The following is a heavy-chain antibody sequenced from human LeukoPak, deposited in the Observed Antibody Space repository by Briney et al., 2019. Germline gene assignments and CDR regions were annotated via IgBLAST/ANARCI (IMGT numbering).Heavy chain of an antibody. D-gene: IGHD3-3*01. CDR1: GFTFSSYW. CDR3: ARDSSHYDFWSGYYPNWFDP. Sequence: GSLRLSCAASGFTFSSYWMSWVRQAPGKGLEWVANIKQDGSEKYYVDSVKGRFTISRDNAKNSLYLQMNSLRAEDTAVYYCARDSSHYDFWSGYYPNWFDPWGQGTLVTVSS. CDR2: IKQDGSEK. J-gene: IGHJ5*02. V-gene: IGHV3-7*01.